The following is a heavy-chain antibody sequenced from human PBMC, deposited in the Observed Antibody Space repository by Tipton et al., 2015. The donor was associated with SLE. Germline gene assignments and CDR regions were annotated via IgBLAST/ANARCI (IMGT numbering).Heavy chain of an antibody. CDR3: ARDGGSSWSLDY. J-gene: IGHJ4*02. CDR2: IYYSGST. V-gene: IGHV4-39*02. Sequence: TLSLTCTVSGGSISSSSYYWGWIRQPPGKGLEWIGSIYYSGSTYYNPSLKSRVTISVDTSKNQFSLKLSSVTAADTAVYYCARDGGSSWSLDYWGQGTLVTVSS. D-gene: IGHD6-13*01. CDR1: GGSISSSSYY.